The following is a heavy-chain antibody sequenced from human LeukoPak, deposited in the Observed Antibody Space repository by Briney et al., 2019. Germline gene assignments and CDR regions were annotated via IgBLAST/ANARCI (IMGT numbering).Heavy chain of an antibody. CDR1: GYSFTSYW. J-gene: IGHJ4*02. D-gene: IGHD3-10*01. CDR2: IYPGDSDT. Sequence: GESLKISCKGSGYSFTSYWIGWARQMPGKGLEWMGIIYPGDSDTRYSPSFQGQVTISADKSISTAYLQWSSLKASDTAMYYCARLTMVRGVISSVGYWGQGTLVTVSS. V-gene: IGHV5-51*01. CDR3: ARLTMVRGVISSVGY.